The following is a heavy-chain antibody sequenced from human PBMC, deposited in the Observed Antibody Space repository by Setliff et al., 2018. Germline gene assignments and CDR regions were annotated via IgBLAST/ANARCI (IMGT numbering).Heavy chain of an antibody. CDR1: GGSIRSYY. V-gene: IGHV4-39*01. D-gene: IGHD2-2*01. CDR3: AICRYQVPYNY. Sequence: PSETLSLTCTVSGGSIRSYYWGWVRQPPGKGLEWIGTIYDSGTTYYNPSLKSRVTISVDTSKNQFSLRLSSVTAADTAVYYCAICRYQVPYNYWGQGSLVTVSS. CDR2: IYDSGTT. J-gene: IGHJ4*02.